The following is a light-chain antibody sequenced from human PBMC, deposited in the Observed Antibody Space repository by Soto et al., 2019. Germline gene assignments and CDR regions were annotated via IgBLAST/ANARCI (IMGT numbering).Light chain of an antibody. V-gene: IGLV1-40*01. CDR2: GNH. Sequence: QSVLTQPPSVSGAPGQRGTISCTGSSSNIGAGDDVHWYQHLPGTAPKLLIYGNHNRPSGVPDRFSGSKSGTSASLVITGLQAEDEADYYCQSSDSSLSVIYVFGTGTKLTVL. CDR1: SSNIGAGDD. J-gene: IGLJ1*01. CDR3: QSSDSSLSVIYV.